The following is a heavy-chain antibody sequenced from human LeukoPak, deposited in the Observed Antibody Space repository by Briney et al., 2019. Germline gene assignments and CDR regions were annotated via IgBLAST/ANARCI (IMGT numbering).Heavy chain of an antibody. CDR1: GFTFNVYA. CDR2: MSYDGGNE. Sequence: GGSLRLSCAASGFTFNVYAMHWVRQAPGKGLEWVAVMSYDGGNEHYADSVKGRFTISRDNSKNTLFLQMNSLRAEDTAVYYCARETGKRGMDVWGQGTTVTVSS. V-gene: IGHV3-30*03. J-gene: IGHJ6*02. D-gene: IGHD1-1*01. CDR3: ARETGKRGMDV.